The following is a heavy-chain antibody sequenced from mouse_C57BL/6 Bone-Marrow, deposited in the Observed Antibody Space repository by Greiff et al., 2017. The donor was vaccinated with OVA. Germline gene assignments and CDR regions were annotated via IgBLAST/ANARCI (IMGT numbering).Heavy chain of an antibody. D-gene: IGHD2-3*01. Sequence: EVQGVESGPGMVKPSQSLSLTCTVTGYSITSGYDWHWIRHFPGNKLEWMGYISYSGSTNYNPSLKSRISITHDTSKNHFFLKLNSVTTEDTATYYCARSDGYYLDYWGQGTTLTVSS. V-gene: IGHV3-1*01. CDR3: ARSDGYYLDY. CDR2: ISYSGST. J-gene: IGHJ2*01. CDR1: GYSITSGYD.